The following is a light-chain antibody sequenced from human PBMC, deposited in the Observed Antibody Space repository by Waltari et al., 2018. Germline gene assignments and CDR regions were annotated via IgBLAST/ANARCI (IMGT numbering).Light chain of an antibody. Sequence: DLLLTQSPLSLPVSLGQPASISCRSSPSLVYSDGDSYLNGFQQMPGHPPRRLIHRASYGDSGVPDRVSGSGSGTDFTLRISRVEAEDVGFYYCMQSMHWPPTFGQGTKVEI. CDR1: PSLVYSDGDSY. V-gene: IGKV2-30*01. J-gene: IGKJ1*01. CDR2: RAS. CDR3: MQSMHWPPT.